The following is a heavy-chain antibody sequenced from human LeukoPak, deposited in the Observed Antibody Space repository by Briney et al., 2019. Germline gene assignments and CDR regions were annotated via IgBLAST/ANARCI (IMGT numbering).Heavy chain of an antibody. D-gene: IGHD1-26*01. CDR2: IKQDGSEK. J-gene: IGHJ4*02. Sequence: GGSLGLSCAASGFAFSSYWMSWVRQAPGKGLEWVANIKQDGSEKYYVDSVKGRFTISRDNAKNSLYLQMNSLRAEDTAVYYCARDIGSYTGDYWGQGTLVTVSS. CDR3: ARDIGSYTGDY. CDR1: GFAFSSYW. V-gene: IGHV3-7*01.